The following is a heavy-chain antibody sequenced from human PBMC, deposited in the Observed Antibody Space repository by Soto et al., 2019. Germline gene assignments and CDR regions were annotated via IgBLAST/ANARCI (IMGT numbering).Heavy chain of an antibody. CDR1: GGSVSSGSYY. V-gene: IGHV4-61*01. Sequence: QVQLQESGPGLVKPSETLSLTCTVSGGSVSSGSYYWSWIRQPPGKGLEWIGYIYYSGSTNYNPSLKSRVTISVDPSKNQFSLKLSSVTAADTAVYYCARVTMVRGVLYGMDVWGQGTTVTVSS. D-gene: IGHD3-10*01. CDR3: ARVTMVRGVLYGMDV. J-gene: IGHJ6*02. CDR2: IYYSGST.